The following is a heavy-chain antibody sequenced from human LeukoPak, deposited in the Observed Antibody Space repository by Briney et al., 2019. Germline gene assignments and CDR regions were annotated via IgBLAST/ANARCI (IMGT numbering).Heavy chain of an antibody. Sequence: SVKASYKASGYTFTGYYMHWVRQAPGQGLEWMGRINPNSGGTNYAQKFQGRVTMTRDTSINTAYMDLSRLRSDDTAVYYCARGRNSVYYFNVVAPYYFDYWGQGTLVTVSS. CDR3: ARGRNSVYYFNVVAPYYFDY. CDR1: GYTFTGYY. J-gene: IGHJ4*02. D-gene: IGHD3-22*01. CDR2: INPNSGGT. V-gene: IGHV1-2*06.